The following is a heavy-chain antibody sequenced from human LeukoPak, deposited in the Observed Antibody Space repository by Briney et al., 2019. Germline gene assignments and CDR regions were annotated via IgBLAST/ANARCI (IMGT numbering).Heavy chain of an antibody. Sequence: ASVKVSCKASGYTFTSYYMHWVRQAPGQGLEWMGIINPSGGSTSYAQKFQGRVTMTTDTSTSTAYMELRSLRSDDTAVYYCARDLRRILTSLGYWGQGTLVTVSS. D-gene: IGHD3-9*01. CDR3: ARDLRRILTSLGY. J-gene: IGHJ4*02. CDR1: GYTFTSYY. CDR2: INPSGGST. V-gene: IGHV1-46*01.